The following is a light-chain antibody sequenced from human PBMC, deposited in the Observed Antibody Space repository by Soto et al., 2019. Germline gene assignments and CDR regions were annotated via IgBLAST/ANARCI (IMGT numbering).Light chain of an antibody. Sequence: DIPMTQSPSSVSASVGDRVTITCRASQSISSYLNWYQHKPGKAPNLLIYAASNRAAGIADRFSGSGSGTDYSLTITSLEPEDFAVYYCQQRSHWPPTFGQGTRLEV. CDR1: QSISSY. CDR2: AAS. J-gene: IGKJ5*01. V-gene: IGKV1-39*01. CDR3: QQRSHWPPT.